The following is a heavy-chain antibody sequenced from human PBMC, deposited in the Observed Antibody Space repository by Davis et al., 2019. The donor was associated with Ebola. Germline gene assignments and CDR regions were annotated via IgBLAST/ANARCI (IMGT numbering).Heavy chain of an antibody. V-gene: IGHV1-2*06. CDR1: GYTFTGYY. J-gene: IGHJ3*02. CDR2: INPNSGGT. D-gene: IGHD6-19*01. CDR3: ARWRGNGGWYAVDAFDI. Sequence: AASVKVSCKASGYTFTGYYMHWVRQAPGQGLEWMGRINPNSGGTNYAQKFQGRVTMTRDTSISTAYMELSRLRSDDPAGYYCARWRGNGGWYAVDAFDIWGQGTMVTVSS.